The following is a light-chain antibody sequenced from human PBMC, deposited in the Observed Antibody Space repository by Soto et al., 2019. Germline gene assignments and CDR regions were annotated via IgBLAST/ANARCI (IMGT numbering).Light chain of an antibody. Sequence: EIELTQSPATLSVSPGERVTLSCRASQSVSDKLAWYQQKPGQAPRLLIYGASSRASGIPARFSGSGSGTDFTLTISSLQPEDFATYFCQQLNIFPPLFTFGPGTKVDIK. J-gene: IGKJ3*01. CDR1: QSVSDK. CDR3: QQLNIFPPLFT. CDR2: GAS. V-gene: IGKV3-15*01.